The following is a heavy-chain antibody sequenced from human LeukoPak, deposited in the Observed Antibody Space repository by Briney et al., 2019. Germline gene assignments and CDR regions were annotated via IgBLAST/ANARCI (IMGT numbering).Heavy chain of an antibody. CDR3: AKVPQPDYYFDD. J-gene: IGHJ4*02. Sequence: GGSLRLSCAASGFTFSRYDMSWVRQAPGKGLEWVSSISGSGDRTIYADSVRGRLTISRDQSKNILYLQMSSLRAEDTAVYYCAKVPQPDYYFDDWGQGSLVTVSS. CDR2: ISGSGDRT. V-gene: IGHV3-23*01. CDR1: GFTFSRYD.